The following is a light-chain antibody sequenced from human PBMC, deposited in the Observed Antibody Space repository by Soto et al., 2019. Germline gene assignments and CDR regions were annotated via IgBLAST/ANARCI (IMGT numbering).Light chain of an antibody. CDR2: DVS. V-gene: IGLV2-11*01. Sequence: QSVLTQPRSVSGSPGQSVTISCTGTSSDVGGYNYVSWYQQHPGKAPKLMIYDVSKRPSGVPDRFSGSKSGNTASLTISGLQAEDEADYYCCSYAGSYTFFYVFGTGTKLTGL. J-gene: IGLJ1*01. CDR1: SSDVGGYNY. CDR3: CSYAGSYTFFYV.